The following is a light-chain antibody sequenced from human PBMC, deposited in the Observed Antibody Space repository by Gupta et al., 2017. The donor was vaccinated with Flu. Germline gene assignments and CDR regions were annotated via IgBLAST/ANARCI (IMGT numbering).Light chain of an antibody. CDR1: NIVAGYD. Sequence: NIVAGYDVHLYQQLPGTAPKLLIYGNKNRPSGVPDRFSGSKSGTSASLAITWLQAEDEADYYCQSYDSSLSGHWVFGGGTKLTVL. CDR3: QSYDSSLSGHWV. J-gene: IGLJ3*02. V-gene: IGLV1-40*01. CDR2: GNK.